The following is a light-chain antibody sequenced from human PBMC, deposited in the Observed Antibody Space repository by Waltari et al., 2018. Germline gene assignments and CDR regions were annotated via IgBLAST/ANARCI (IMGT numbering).Light chain of an antibody. CDR2: GVS. V-gene: IGKV1-5*03. CDR1: QRITNW. Sequence: DIQMTQSPSTLSASVGDRVTITCRASQRITNWLAWYQQKPGMAPKLLIYGVSTLESGVPSRFSGSGSGAEFTLTISSLQPDDFATYYCQYYNNYEPTFGGGTKVEIK. CDR3: QYYNNYEPT. J-gene: IGKJ4*01.